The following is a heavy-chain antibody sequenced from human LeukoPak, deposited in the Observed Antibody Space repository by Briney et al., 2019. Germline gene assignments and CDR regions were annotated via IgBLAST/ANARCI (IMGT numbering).Heavy chain of an antibody. V-gene: IGHV3-33*08. CDR3: SRGKGASGGSSDY. CDR2: IWYDGVKK. D-gene: IGHD6-19*01. J-gene: IGHJ4*02. Sequence: WGSLRLSCAASGFTVSSNYMSWVRQAPGKGLEWVAFIWYDGVKKYYADSMKGRFTISRDNSNSTLYLQMNSLRADDTAVYYCSRGKGASGGSSDYWGQGTLVTVSS. CDR1: GFTVSSNY.